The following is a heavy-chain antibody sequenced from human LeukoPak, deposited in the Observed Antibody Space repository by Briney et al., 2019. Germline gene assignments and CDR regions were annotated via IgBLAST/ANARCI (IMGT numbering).Heavy chain of an antibody. CDR3: ARVLDYYGSGTRDFGY. Sequence: KSSETLSLTCTVSGYSISTGYYWGWIRQPPGKGLEWIGSMYHSGSTYYNPSLKSRVTMSADTSKNQFSLKLNSVTAADTAVYYCARVLDYYGSGTRDFGYWGQGILVTVSS. D-gene: IGHD3-10*01. V-gene: IGHV4-38-2*02. J-gene: IGHJ4*02. CDR2: MYHSGST. CDR1: GYSISTGYY.